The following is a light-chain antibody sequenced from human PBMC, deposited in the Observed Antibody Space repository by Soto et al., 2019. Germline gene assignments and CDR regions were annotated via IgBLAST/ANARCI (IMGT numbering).Light chain of an antibody. CDR2: AAS. J-gene: IGKJ1*01. CDR1: QGISTY. V-gene: IGKV1-27*01. CDR3: QKYNSAPWT. Sequence: DIQMTQSPSSLSASVGDRVTVTFRASQGISTYLAWYQQKPGKVPQILISAASALHSGVPSRFSGSGSGTDFTLTISSLQPEDVATYYCQKYNSAPWTFGQGTKVDIK.